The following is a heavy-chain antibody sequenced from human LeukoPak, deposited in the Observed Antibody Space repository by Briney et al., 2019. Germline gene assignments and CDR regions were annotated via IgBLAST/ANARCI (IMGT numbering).Heavy chain of an antibody. D-gene: IGHD2-2*01. Sequence: PGGSLRLSCAASGFTFSSYGMHWVRQAPGKGLEWVAVISYDGSNKYYADSVKGRFTISRDNSKNTLYLQMNSLRAEDTAVYYCAKLVVPAAKDSSSLDYWGQGTLVTVSS. CDR1: GFTFSSYG. CDR3: AKLVVPAAKDSSSLDY. J-gene: IGHJ4*02. CDR2: ISYDGSNK. V-gene: IGHV3-30*18.